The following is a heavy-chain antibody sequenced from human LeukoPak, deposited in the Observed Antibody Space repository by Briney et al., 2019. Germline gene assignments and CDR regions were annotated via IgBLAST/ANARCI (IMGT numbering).Heavy chain of an antibody. V-gene: IGHV3-53*01. CDR2: MYTGGTT. CDR1: GFTVSGTH. CDR3: AKDEATSGGGLAS. Sequence: GGSLRLSCAASGFTVSGTHMSCVRQAPGKGLEWVAAMYTGGTTYYADSVTGRFTISRDNSKNTLYLHMNSLRAEDTAVYYCAKDEATSGGGLASWGQGTLVSVSS. J-gene: IGHJ4*02. D-gene: IGHD3-16*01.